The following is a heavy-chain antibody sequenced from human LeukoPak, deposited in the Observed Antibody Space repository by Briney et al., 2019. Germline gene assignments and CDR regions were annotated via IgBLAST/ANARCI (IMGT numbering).Heavy chain of an antibody. CDR3: VGMVVVTNSPFDH. V-gene: IGHV1-2*04. J-gene: IGHJ4*02. Sequence: GASVKVSYKTSGYTFSDYYVHWVRQVPGQGLEWVGWIHPRTGGTNYAQKFQGWVTITRDTAISTAHMEMERLKSDDTAVYCAVGMVVVTNSPFDHWGQGTLVTVSS. D-gene: IGHD3-22*01. CDR2: IHPRTGGT. CDR1: GYTFSDYY.